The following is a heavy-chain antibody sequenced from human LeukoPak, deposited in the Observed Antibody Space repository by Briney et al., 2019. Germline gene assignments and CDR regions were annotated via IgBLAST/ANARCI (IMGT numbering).Heavy chain of an antibody. V-gene: IGHV4-59*01. Sequence: SQTLSLTCTVSGDFITAYYWSWIRQPPGKGLEWIGYVYYSGSTEYNPSLRSRVTISLEMSKHQFSLNLTSVTAADTAVYYCASNTGTVFDYWGQGALVTVSS. D-gene: IGHD7-27*01. CDR3: ASNTGTVFDY. J-gene: IGHJ4*02. CDR1: GDFITAYY. CDR2: VYYSGST.